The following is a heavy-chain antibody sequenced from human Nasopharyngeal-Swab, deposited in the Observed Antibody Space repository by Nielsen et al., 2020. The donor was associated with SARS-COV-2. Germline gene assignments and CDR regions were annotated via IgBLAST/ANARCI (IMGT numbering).Heavy chain of an antibody. CDR3: ARERGGSGTYSIDY. CDR2: IDPNSGGT. V-gene: IGHV1-2*02. Sequence: ASVKVSCKPSGYTFTDNFIHWVRQAPGLGLEWMGWIDPNSGGTNYVQKFQGRVTMTRDTSTSTVYMELSRLTSDDAAVYYCARERGGSGTYSIDYWGPGTLVIVSS. D-gene: IGHD3-10*01. J-gene: IGHJ4*02. CDR1: GYTFTDNF.